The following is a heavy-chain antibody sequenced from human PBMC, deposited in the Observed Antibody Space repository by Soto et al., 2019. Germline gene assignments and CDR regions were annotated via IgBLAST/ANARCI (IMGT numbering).Heavy chain of an antibody. Sequence: QVLLQESGPGLVKPSETLSLTCTVSGYSISNGYYWAWIRQSPGKGLEWIGSVYQTVSTYYNPSLESRVTILVDIAKNHFSLRLNSVTAADPAVYFCAREKGHSNPFDFWGPGMLVTVSS. J-gene: IGHJ4*02. CDR1: GYSISNGYY. D-gene: IGHD4-4*01. CDR3: AREKGHSNPFDF. V-gene: IGHV4-38-2*02. CDR2: VYQTVST.